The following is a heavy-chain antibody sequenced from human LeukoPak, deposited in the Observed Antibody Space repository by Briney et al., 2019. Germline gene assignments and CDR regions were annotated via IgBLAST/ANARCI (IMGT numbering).Heavy chain of an antibody. D-gene: IGHD3-22*01. CDR3: ARTLHASETDSSGYFPNWFDP. CDR2: ISSSSNYI. CDR1: GFPFRSRS. Sequence: GGSLRLSCAASGFPFRSRSMNWFRQAPGKGPEWVSSISSSSNYIHYADSVKGRFTVSRDNVKYSLHLQMNSLRPDDTGIYYCARTLHASETDSSGYFPNWFDPWGQGTLVIVSS. V-gene: IGHV3-21*01. J-gene: IGHJ5*02.